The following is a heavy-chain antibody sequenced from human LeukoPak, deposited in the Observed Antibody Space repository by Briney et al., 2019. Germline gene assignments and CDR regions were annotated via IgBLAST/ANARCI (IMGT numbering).Heavy chain of an antibody. V-gene: IGHV1-18*01. CDR2: ISANHGNT. CDR1: GYTFTNYG. J-gene: IGHJ4*02. Sequence: ASVKVSCKASGYTFTNYGITWVRQAPGQGLEWMGWISANHGNTYYAQNLRGRVAMTTDTSASTAYMELRSLRPDDTAVYYCARGIAEYSSGWYSYYFDYWGQGALVTVSS. D-gene: IGHD6-19*01. CDR3: ARGIAEYSSGWYSYYFDY.